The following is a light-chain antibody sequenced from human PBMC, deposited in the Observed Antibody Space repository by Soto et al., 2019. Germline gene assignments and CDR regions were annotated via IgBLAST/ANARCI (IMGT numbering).Light chain of an antibody. J-gene: IGLJ2*01. CDR2: EDS. CDR1: SSDIGGYDC. V-gene: IGLV2-14*01. Sequence: QSALTQPASVSGSPGQSITISCTGTSSDIGGYDCVSWYQQHPGKAPKLMIFEDSNRPSGVSNRFSGSKSGNTASLTISGLQAEDDDDYYCSSYTGSSVIFGGGTKLTVL. CDR3: SSYTGSSVI.